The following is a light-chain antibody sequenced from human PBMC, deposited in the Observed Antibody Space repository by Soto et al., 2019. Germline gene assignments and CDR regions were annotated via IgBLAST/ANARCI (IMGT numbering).Light chain of an antibody. CDR2: LNSDGSH. Sequence: QLVLTQSPSASASLGASVKLTCTLSSGHSSYAIAWHQQQPEKGPRYLMKLNSDGSHSKGDGIPDRFSGSSSGAERYLTISSLQSEDEDDYYCQTWGTGTQVLGNGTKVTVL. CDR1: SGHSSYA. J-gene: IGLJ1*01. CDR3: QTWGTGTQV. V-gene: IGLV4-69*01.